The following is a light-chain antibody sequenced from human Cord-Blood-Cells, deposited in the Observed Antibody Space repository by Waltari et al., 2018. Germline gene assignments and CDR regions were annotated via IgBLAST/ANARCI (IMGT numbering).Light chain of an antibody. Sequence: QSALTQPASVSGSPGQSITISCTGTSSDVGSYNLVSWYQQHPGKAPKLMIYEGSKRPSGVSNRFSGCKSGHPASLSISGLLAEDEADYYCCSYAGRSTWVFGGGPKRTVL. V-gene: IGLV2-23*01. CDR3: CSYAGRSTWV. CDR1: SSDVGSYNL. J-gene: IGLJ3*02. CDR2: EGS.